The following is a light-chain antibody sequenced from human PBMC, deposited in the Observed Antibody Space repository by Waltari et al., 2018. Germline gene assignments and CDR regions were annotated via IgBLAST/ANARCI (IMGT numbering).Light chain of an antibody. V-gene: IGLV3-21*01. J-gene: IGLJ2*01. CDR2: YDS. CDR1: NIGSKN. CDR3: QVWESYGAHLVV. Sequence: SYVLTQPPSVSVAPGKTARITCGGSNIGSKNVNWYQQKPGQAPVLVIYYDSDRPSGIPGRFSGSNSGNTATLTISRVEAGDEVDYYCQVWESYGAHLVVFGGGTNLTVV.